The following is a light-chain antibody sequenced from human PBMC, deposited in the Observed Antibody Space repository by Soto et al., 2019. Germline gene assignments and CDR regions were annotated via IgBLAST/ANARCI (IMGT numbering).Light chain of an antibody. J-gene: IGKJ5*01. CDR1: QDISYY. CDR2: DAS. V-gene: IGKV1-33*01. Sequence: DIQLTQSPSSLSASVGDRVTITCQASQDISYYLNWYQQRPGKAPKLLIYDASKLGAGVPLRFSGSRSGTDFTFTISSLQPEDIATYYCQQYEILPTFGQGTRLEIK. CDR3: QQYEILPT.